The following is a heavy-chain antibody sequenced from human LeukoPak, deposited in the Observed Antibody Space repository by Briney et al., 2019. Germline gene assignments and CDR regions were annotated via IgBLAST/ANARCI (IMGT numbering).Heavy chain of an antibody. D-gene: IGHD1-14*01. CDR3: ARNHGDY. J-gene: IGHJ4*02. V-gene: IGHV3-11*04. Sequence: PGGSLRLSCVASGFTFSDYYMSWIRRAPGKGLEWVSYISSGDTTVDYADSLKGRFTISRDNAKNSLFLQMNSLRVEDTAVYYCARNHGDYWGQGTLVTVSS. CDR2: ISSGDTTV. CDR1: GFTFSDYY.